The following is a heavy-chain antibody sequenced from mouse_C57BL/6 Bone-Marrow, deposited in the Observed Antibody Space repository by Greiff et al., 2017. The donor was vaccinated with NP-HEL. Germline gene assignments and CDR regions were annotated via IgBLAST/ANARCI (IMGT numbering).Heavy chain of an antibody. V-gene: IGHV1-64*01. D-gene: IGHD2-3*01. Sequence: VQLQQPGAELVKPGASVKLSCKASGYTFTSYWMHWVKQRPGQGLEWIGMIHPNSGSTNYNEKFKSKATLTVDKSSSTAYMQLSSLTSEDSAVYYCARCDGYYPYAMDYWGQGTSVTVSS. CDR3: ARCDGYYPYAMDY. CDR2: IHPNSGST. J-gene: IGHJ4*01. CDR1: GYTFTSYW.